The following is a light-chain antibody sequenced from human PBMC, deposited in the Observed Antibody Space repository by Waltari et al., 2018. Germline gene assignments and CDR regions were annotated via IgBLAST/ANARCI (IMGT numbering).Light chain of an antibody. J-gene: IGLJ2*01. Sequence: QSVLTQPPSASGTPRQRVTISCSGSNSNIGRNTVNWYQPFPGTAPPLLVYNNFQRPSGVPDRFSGSKSGTSAYLAILGVRPEDEADYYCATWDDSLNGPVFGGGTKLTVL. CDR1: NSNIGRNT. V-gene: IGLV1-44*01. CDR3: ATWDDSLNGPV. CDR2: NNF.